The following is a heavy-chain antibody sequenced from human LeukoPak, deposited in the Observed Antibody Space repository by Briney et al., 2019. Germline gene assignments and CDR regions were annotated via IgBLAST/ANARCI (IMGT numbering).Heavy chain of an antibody. V-gene: IGHV4-59*10. CDR2: ICNSGST. CDR1: GGSISNYC. CDR3: AKGGQWLRV. Sequence: PSETLSLTCAVSGGSISNYCWSCIRQPAGKGLEWIGRICNSGSTNYNPSLKSRVTMSVDTSKNQFSLKLISVTAADTAVYYCAKGGQWLRVWGQGTLVTVSS. J-gene: IGHJ4*02. D-gene: IGHD6-19*01.